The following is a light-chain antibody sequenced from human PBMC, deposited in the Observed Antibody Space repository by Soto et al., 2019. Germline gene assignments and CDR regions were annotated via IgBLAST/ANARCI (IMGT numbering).Light chain of an antibody. Sequence: DIQLTQSPSFLSASVGDRVTITCRASQGIYTYLAWYQQKPGKAPELLIYAASTLQSGVPSRFSGSGSGTEFTLTISSLQSEDFATYYCQQLNSYPWTFGQGTKVEIK. J-gene: IGKJ1*01. CDR3: QQLNSYPWT. CDR2: AAS. CDR1: QGIYTY. V-gene: IGKV1-9*01.